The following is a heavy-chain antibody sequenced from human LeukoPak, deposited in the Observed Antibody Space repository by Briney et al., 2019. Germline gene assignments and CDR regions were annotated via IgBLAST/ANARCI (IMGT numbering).Heavy chain of an antibody. CDR2: ISSSSSYI. Sequence: PGGSLRLSCAASGFAFSSYSMNWVRQAPGKGLEWVSSISSSSSYIYYADSVKGRFTISRDNAKSSLYLQMNSLRAEDTAVYYCAREAYGSGSFDFWGQGTLVTVSS. D-gene: IGHD3-10*01. CDR1: GFAFSSYS. V-gene: IGHV3-21*01. J-gene: IGHJ4*02. CDR3: AREAYGSGSFDF.